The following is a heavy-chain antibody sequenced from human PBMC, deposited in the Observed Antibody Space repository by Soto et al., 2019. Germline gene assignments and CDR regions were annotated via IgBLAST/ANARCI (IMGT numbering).Heavy chain of an antibody. V-gene: IGHV4-34*01. CDR1: GGSFSGYY. Sequence: QVQLQQWGAGLLKPSETLSLPCAVYGGSFSGYYWSWIRQPPGKGLEWIGEINHSGSTNYNPSLKRRVTISVDTSQNHFPLKLSSVTAADTAVYYCAREGNQEGGSGNSQNRIHYFDYWGQGTLVTVSS. J-gene: IGHJ4*02. D-gene: IGHD3-10*01. CDR2: INHSGST. CDR3: AREGNQEGGSGNSQNRIHYFDY.